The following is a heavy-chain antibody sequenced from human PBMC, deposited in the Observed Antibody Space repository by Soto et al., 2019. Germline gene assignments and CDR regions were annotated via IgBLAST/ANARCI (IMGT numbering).Heavy chain of an antibody. CDR3: AKDRAAAGGKPYNWFDP. CDR2: ISYDGSNK. Sequence: GGSLRLSCAASGFTFSSYGMHWVRQAPGKGLEWVAVISYDGSNKYYADSVKGRFTISRDNSKNTLYLQMNSLRAEDTAVYYCAKDRAAAGGKPYNWFDPWGQGTLVTVSS. J-gene: IGHJ5*02. D-gene: IGHD6-13*01. CDR1: GFTFSSYG. V-gene: IGHV3-30*18.